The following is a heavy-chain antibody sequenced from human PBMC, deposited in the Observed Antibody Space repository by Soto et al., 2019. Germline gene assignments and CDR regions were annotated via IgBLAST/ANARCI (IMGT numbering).Heavy chain of an antibody. D-gene: IGHD3-3*02. V-gene: IGHV4-34*01. Sequence: SETLSLTCAVYGGSFSGYYWSWIRQPPGKGLEWIGEINHSGSTNYNPSLKSRVAISVDTSKYQFSLKLSSVTAADTAVYYCARAPVRGWSFLYYFDYWGQGTLVTVSS. CDR1: GGSFSGYY. CDR3: ARAPVRGWSFLYYFDY. CDR2: INHSGST. J-gene: IGHJ4*02.